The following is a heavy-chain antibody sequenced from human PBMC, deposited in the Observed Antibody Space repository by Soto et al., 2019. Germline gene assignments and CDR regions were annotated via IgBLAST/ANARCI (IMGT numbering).Heavy chain of an antibody. CDR1: GYTFTSYG. Sequence: APVEVSCKASGYTFTSYGMIWVRPAPGQGLEWMGWISAYNGNTNYAQKLQGRVTMTTDTSTSTAYMELRSLRSDDTAVYYCARDRPGYDEGGMDVWGQGTTVTVSS. J-gene: IGHJ6*02. CDR3: ARDRPGYDEGGMDV. D-gene: IGHD3-3*01. V-gene: IGHV1-18*04. CDR2: ISAYNGNT.